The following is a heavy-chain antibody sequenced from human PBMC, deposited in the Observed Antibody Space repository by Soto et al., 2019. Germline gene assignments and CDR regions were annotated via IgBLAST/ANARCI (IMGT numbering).Heavy chain of an antibody. CDR3: ARDAIYGDYVYYFDY. Sequence: SVKVSCKASGGTFSSYTISWVRQAPGQGLEWMGRIIPILGIANYAQKFQGRVTITADKSTSTAYMELSSLRSEDTAVYYCARDAIYGDYVYYFDYWGQGTLVTVSS. CDR2: IIPILGIA. J-gene: IGHJ4*02. CDR1: GGTFSSYT. V-gene: IGHV1-69*04. D-gene: IGHD4-17*01.